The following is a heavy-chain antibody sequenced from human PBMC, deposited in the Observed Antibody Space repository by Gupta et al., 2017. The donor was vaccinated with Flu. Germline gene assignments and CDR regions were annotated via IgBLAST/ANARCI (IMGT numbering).Heavy chain of an antibody. Sequence: EVQLVESGGGLVQPGGSLRLSCAASGFTFRSYWLHWVRQAPEKGLVWVSRINGDGSRTNYADSVKSRFTISRDNAQNTVYLQMHSLSAEDTAVYYCARGHPGGWYVDDWGQGTLVAVSS. D-gene: IGHD6-19*01. J-gene: IGHJ4*02. CDR2: INGDGSRT. CDR1: GFTFRSYW. CDR3: ARGHPGGWYVDD. V-gene: IGHV3-74*01.